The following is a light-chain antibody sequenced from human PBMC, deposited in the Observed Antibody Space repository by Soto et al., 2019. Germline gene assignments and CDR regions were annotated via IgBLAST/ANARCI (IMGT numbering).Light chain of an antibody. CDR2: KAS. CDR1: QSISSW. J-gene: IGKJ4*01. V-gene: IGKV1-5*03. CDR3: QHYNSYPLT. Sequence: DIQMTQSPSTLSASVGDRVTITCRASQSISSWLAWYQQKPGKAPKLLIYKASSLQGGVPSRFSGSGSGTEFTLTISSLQPDDFATYCCQHYNSYPLTFGGGTNVEIK.